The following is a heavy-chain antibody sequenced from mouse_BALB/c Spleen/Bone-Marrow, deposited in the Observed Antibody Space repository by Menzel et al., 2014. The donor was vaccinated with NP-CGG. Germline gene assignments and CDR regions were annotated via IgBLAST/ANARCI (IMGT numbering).Heavy chain of an antibody. Sequence: VQLVESGAELARPGASVKMSCKASGYTSTSYTIQWVKQRPGQGLEWIGYINPSSGYTDCNQKFKDKTTLTADKSSNTAYMQLTSLTSEDSAVYSCAREARTGAWFTYWGQGTLVTVSA. CDR1: GYTSTSYT. CDR3: AREARTGAWFTY. V-gene: IGHV1-4*02. D-gene: IGHD4-1*01. CDR2: INPSSGYT. J-gene: IGHJ3*01.